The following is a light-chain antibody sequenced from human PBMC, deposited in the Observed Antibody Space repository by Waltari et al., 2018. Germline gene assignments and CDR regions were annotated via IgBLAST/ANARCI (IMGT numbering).Light chain of an antibody. V-gene: IGLV2-11*01. CDR2: DVS. Sequence: QSALTQPRSVSGSPGQSVTISCTGSSSDVGRYNSVSWYQQHPGKAPKLMIYDVSKRPSGVPDRFSGSKSGNTASLTISGLQAEDEADYYCCSYAGGPYVFGTGTEVTVL. J-gene: IGLJ1*01. CDR1: SSDVGRYNS. CDR3: CSYAGGPYV.